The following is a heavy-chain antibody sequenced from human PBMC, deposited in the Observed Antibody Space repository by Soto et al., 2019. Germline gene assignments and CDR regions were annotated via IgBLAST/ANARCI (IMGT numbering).Heavy chain of an antibody. CDR3: ARDTSSSVAFDY. V-gene: IGHV4-4*02. CDR1: GGSISSSNW. J-gene: IGHJ4*02. CDR2: IYHSGST. D-gene: IGHD6-6*01. Sequence: PSETLSLTCAVSGGSISSSNWWSWVRQPPGKGLEWIGEIYHSGSTNYNPSLKSRVTISVDKSKNQFSLKLSPVTAADTAVYYCARDTSSSVAFDYWGQGTLVTVSS.